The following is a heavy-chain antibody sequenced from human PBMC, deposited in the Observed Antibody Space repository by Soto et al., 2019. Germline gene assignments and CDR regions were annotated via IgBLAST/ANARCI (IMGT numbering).Heavy chain of an antibody. Sequence: PSETLSLTCTVSGGSISSSSYYWGWIRQPPGKGLEWIGSIYYSGSTYCNPSLKSRVTISVDTSKNQFSLKLSSVTAADTAVYYCARRQGSGWLYYFDYWGQGTLVTVSS. D-gene: IGHD6-19*01. CDR3: ARRQGSGWLYYFDY. J-gene: IGHJ4*02. V-gene: IGHV4-39*01. CDR2: IYYSGST. CDR1: GGSISSSSYY.